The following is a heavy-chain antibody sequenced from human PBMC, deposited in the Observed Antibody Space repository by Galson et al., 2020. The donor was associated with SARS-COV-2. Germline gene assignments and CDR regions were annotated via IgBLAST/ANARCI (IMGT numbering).Heavy chain of an antibody. Sequence: GESLKISCAASGFTFSSYSMNWVRPAPGKGLEWVSSISSSSSYIYYADSVKGRFTISRDNAKNSLYLQMNSLRAEDTAVYYCATGPHYYYYYYGMDVWGQGTTVTVSS. CDR2: ISSSSSYI. V-gene: IGHV3-21*01. J-gene: IGHJ6*02. CDR3: ATGPHYYYYYYGMDV. CDR1: GFTFSSYS.